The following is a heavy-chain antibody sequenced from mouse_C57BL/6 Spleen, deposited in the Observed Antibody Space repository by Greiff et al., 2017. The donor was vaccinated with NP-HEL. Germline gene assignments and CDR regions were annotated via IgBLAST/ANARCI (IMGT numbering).Heavy chain of an antibody. V-gene: IGHV10-1*01. CDR2: IRSKSNNYAT. Sequence: EVQLVESGGGLVQPKGSLKLSCAASGFSFNTYAMNWVRQAPGKGLEWVARIRSKSNNYATYYADSVKDRFTISRDDSESMLYLQMNNLKTEDTAMYYCVRGDYGNYGGFAYWGQGTLVTVSA. CDR3: VRGDYGNYGGFAY. D-gene: IGHD2-1*01. CDR1: GFSFNTYA. J-gene: IGHJ3*01.